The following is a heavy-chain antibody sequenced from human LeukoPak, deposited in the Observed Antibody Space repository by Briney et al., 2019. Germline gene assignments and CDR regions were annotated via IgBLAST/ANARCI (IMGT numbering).Heavy chain of an antibody. D-gene: IGHD3-10*01. V-gene: IGHV3-30*02. CDR1: GFTFSSYA. CDR2: IRSDGSNQ. CDR3: AKSYLWFGELSHFDY. Sequence: PGGSLRLSCAASGFTFSSYAMHWVRQAPGEGLEWVAFIRSDGSNQYYADSVKGRFTISRDNSKNTLYLQMNSLRAEDTAVYYCAKSYLWFGELSHFDYWGQGTLVTVSS. J-gene: IGHJ4*02.